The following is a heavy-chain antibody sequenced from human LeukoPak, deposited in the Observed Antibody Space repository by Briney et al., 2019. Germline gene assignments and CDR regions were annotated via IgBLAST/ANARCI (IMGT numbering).Heavy chain of an antibody. Sequence: GGSLRLSCAAAGFTFSSYGMQWVRQAPGKGLEWVAFIYYDGSDKYYADSVKGRFTISRDNSKHTLYLQMNSLRDEDTAVYYCARQIAYYYDSSDYYTTDYWGQGTLVTVSS. CDR2: IYYDGSDK. J-gene: IGHJ4*02. CDR1: GFTFSSYG. CDR3: ARQIAYYYDSSDYYTTDY. V-gene: IGHV3-33*01. D-gene: IGHD3-22*01.